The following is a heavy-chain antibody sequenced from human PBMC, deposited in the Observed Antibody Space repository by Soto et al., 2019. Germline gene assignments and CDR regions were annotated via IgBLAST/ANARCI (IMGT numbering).Heavy chain of an antibody. CDR2: IYYSGST. CDR1: GGSISSYY. Sequence: PSETLSLTCTVSGGSISSYYWSWIRQPPGKGLEWIGYIYYSGSTNYNPSLKSRVTISVDTSKNQFSLKLSSVTAADTAVYYCARVLSNYALYYYYYYMDVRGKGTTVTVSS. J-gene: IGHJ6*03. CDR3: ARVLSNYALYYYYYYMDV. V-gene: IGHV4-59*01. D-gene: IGHD4-4*01.